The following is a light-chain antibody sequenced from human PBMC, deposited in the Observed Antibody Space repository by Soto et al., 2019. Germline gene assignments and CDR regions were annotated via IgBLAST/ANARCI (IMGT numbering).Light chain of an antibody. CDR3: QQYGSSPRVT. J-gene: IGKJ4*01. CDR1: QSVTSSF. V-gene: IGKV3-20*01. CDR2: GAS. Sequence: EIVLTQSPGTLSLSPGERATLSCRASQSVTSSFLAWYQQKPGQAPRLLIYGASSRATGIPDRFSGSGSGTDFTLTISRLEPEDFVVYYCQQYGSSPRVTFGGGTKVDIK.